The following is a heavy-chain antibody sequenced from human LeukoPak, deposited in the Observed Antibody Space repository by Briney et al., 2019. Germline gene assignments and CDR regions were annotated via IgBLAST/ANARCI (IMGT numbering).Heavy chain of an antibody. V-gene: IGHV4-59*01. CDR1: GGSISNYY. CDR2: IYYSGST. Sequence: SETLSLTCTVSGGSISNYYWSWIRQPPGKELEWVGYIYYSGSTNYNPSLTSRVTISVDTSKNQFSLKLTSAAAADTAVYYCASRGVRGSLPCYFDYWGQGTLVTVSS. CDR3: ASRGVRGSLPCYFDY. J-gene: IGHJ4*02. D-gene: IGHD3-10*02.